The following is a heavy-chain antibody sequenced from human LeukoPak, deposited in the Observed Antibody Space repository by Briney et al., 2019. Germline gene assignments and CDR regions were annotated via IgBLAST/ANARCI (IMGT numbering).Heavy chain of an antibody. V-gene: IGHV3-7*03. CDR1: GFSFSTIY. D-gene: IGHD1-26*01. J-gene: IGHJ3*02. CDR2: INVDGTAE. Sequence: GGSLRLSCAASGFSFSTIYMSWVRQTPGQGLEWVANINVDGTAEYYVDSVKGRFTISRDNANNSLYLQMKSLRAEDTAVYYCARDPYRFAFDIWGQGTVVLVSS. CDR3: ARDPYRFAFDI.